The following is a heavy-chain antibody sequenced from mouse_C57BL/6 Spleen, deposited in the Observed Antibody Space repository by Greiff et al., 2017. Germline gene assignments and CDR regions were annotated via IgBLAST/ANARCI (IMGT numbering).Heavy chain of an antibody. J-gene: IGHJ4*01. CDR3: ARGGNYVGNYAMDY. V-gene: IGHV1-76*01. CDR2: IYPGSGNT. Sequence: VQLQQSGAELVRPGASVKLSCKASGYTFTDYYINWVKQRPGPGLEWIARIYPGSGNTYYNEKFKGKATLTAEKSSSTADMQLSSLTSEDSAGYFCARGGNYVGNYAMDYWGQGTSVTVAS. D-gene: IGHD2-1*01. CDR1: GYTFTDYY.